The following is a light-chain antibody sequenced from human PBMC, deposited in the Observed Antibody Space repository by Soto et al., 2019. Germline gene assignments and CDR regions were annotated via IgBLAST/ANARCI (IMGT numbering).Light chain of an antibody. CDR3: QQYNSWPRT. Sequence: IEMTQSTATLSVSLGERVTLSCRASRSVNSNFAWYQQRPGQAPRLLIYAASSRASGVPVRFSGSGSGTEFTLTISSLQSEDFAVYYCQQYNSWPRTFGQGTKVEIK. CDR2: AAS. V-gene: IGKV3-15*01. J-gene: IGKJ1*01. CDR1: RSVNSN.